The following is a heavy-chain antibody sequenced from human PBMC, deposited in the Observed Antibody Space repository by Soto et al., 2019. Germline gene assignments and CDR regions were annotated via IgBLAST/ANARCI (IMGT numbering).Heavy chain of an antibody. V-gene: IGHV1-69*08. CDR1: GTIFSSYT. CDR3: ARGLGGRMGD. J-gene: IGHJ6*02. D-gene: IGHD3-16*01. CDR2: IIPILGET. Sequence: QVQLVQSGAEVKKPGSSVRVCCKASGTIFSSYTISWVRQAPGQGLEWMGRIIPILGETNSAQKFQGRVTLTADKSTNTAYMELNSLRLEDTAVYYCARGLGGRMGDWGQGTTVTVSS.